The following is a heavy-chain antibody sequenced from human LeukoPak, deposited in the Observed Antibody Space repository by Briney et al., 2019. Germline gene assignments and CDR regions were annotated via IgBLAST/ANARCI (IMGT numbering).Heavy chain of an antibody. CDR3: ARESPPRGYDYVWGSYRSNYYYMDV. V-gene: IGHV4-34*01. CDR2: INHSGST. J-gene: IGHJ6*03. CDR1: GESFSGYY. Sequence: SETLSLTCAVYGESFSGYYWSWIRQPPGKGLEWIGEINHSGSTNYNPSLKSRVTISVDTSKNQFSLKMNSVTAADTAVYYCARESPPRGYDYVWGSYRSNYYYMDVWGKGTTVTVSS. D-gene: IGHD3-16*02.